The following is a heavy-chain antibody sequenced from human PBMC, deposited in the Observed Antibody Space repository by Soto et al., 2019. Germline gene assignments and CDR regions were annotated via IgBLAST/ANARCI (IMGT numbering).Heavy chain of an antibody. D-gene: IGHD2-21*02. Sequence: QVQLMQSGAEVKKPGASVKVSCKASGDTFTDYYIHWVRQAPGQGLEWMGTVNPSGGHTTYAQHFLGRVTMTRDTSTSTLYMERPSLTSDDTAIYYCARGGHVVVVTAALDYWCQGPLVTVSS. J-gene: IGHJ4*02. V-gene: IGHV1-46*01. CDR3: ARGGHVVVVTAALDY. CDR1: GDTFTDYY. CDR2: VNPSGGHT.